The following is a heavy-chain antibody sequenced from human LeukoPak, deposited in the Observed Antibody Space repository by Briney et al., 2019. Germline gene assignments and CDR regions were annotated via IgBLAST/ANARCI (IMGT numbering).Heavy chain of an antibody. V-gene: IGHV3-74*01. J-gene: IGHJ6*03. CDR3: ARVHYYYYMDV. CDR2: VDSDGGRT. CDR1: GFTFSNYW. Sequence: GGSLRLSCAASGFTFSNYWMYWVRQAPGKGLVWVSRVDSDGGRTTYADSVKDRFTMSRDNAKNTLYLQMTSLRAEDTAVYYCARVHYYYYMDVWGKGTTVTVSS.